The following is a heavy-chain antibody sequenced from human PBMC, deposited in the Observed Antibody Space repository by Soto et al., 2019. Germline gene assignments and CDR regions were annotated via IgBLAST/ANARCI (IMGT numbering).Heavy chain of an antibody. CDR1: GGSISGGDFY. CDR3: ARVGNRPSDGFDF. J-gene: IGHJ3*01. Sequence: QVQLQESGPGLLKPSQSLPLTCTVSGGSISGGDFYWIWIRQHPEMGLEWIGNIFKTGSTYYNPSLKSRTPISIDASANKFSLRLSSVTAADTAIYYCARVGNRPSDGFDFWGHGTMVTVSS. CDR2: IFKTGST. V-gene: IGHV4-31*03.